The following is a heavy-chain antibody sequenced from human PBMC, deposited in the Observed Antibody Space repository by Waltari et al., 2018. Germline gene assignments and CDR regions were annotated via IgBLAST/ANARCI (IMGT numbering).Heavy chain of an antibody. J-gene: IGHJ6*02. CDR1: GGSFSGYY. D-gene: IGHD2-8*02. CDR3: ARIRSRYCTGGLCFRTYYYYGMDV. Sequence: QVQLQQWGAGLLKPSETLSLTCAVYGGSFSGYYWSWIRQPPGKGLEWIGEINHSGSTNYNPSLKSRVTISVDTSKNQFSLKLSSVTAADTAVYYCARIRSRYCTGGLCFRTYYYYGMDVWGQGTTVTVSS. CDR2: INHSGST. V-gene: IGHV4-34*01.